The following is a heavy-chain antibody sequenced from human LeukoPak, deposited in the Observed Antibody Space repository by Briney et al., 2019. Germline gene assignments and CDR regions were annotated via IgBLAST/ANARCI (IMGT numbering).Heavy chain of an antibody. CDR3: ARGGTGATRDDTFDI. Sequence: MTGGSLILSCAASAFPFSTYSMNWVRQAPGKGLEWVSSISSGSGIIFYADSVKGRFTISRDNAENSLYLQMNSLRAEDTAVYFCARGGTGATRDDTFDIWGQGAMVTVSS. D-gene: IGHD1-7*01. V-gene: IGHV3-21*01. J-gene: IGHJ3*02. CDR2: ISSGSGII. CDR1: AFPFSTYS.